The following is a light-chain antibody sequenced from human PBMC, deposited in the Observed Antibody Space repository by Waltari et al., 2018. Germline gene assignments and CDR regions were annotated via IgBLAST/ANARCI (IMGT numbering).Light chain of an antibody. CDR3: QQCYSFPYT. CDR1: QSVLASSNNKKY. V-gene: IGKV4-1*01. Sequence: DIVMTQSPDSLAVSLGERATINCKSSQSVLASSNNKKYLAWYQQKPCQPPNLLISWASSRESRVPDRFSGSGSGTDFTLTISSLQAEDVAVYYCQQCYSFPYTFGQGTKLEIK. J-gene: IGKJ2*01. CDR2: WAS.